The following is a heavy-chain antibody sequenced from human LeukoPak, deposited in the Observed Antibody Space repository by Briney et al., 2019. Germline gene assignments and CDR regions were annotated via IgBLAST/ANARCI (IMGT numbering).Heavy chain of an antibody. J-gene: IGHJ6*02. Sequence: PGGSLRLSCAASGFTFSTYGMHWVRQAPGKGLEWVAVISYDGSNEYYADSVKGRFTISRDNSKNTLYLQMNSLRAEDTAVYYCARDKYLGHYGMDVWGQGTTVTVSS. D-gene: IGHD2/OR15-2a*01. CDR2: ISYDGSNE. V-gene: IGHV3-30*03. CDR1: GFTFSTYG. CDR3: ARDKYLGHYGMDV.